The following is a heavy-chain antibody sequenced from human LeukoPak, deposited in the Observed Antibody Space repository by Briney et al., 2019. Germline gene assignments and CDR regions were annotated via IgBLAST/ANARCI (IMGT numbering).Heavy chain of an antibody. CDR1: GLSISDYY. Sequence: GGSLRLSCAASGLSISDYYMTWIRQAPGGGLQWIAYLSSVTSAIHYANSMKGRFTMSRDNAKNSVYLQMNSLRTEDTAMYFCVSTPAIRRLNFCGQGTLVTVSS. CDR3: VSTPAIRRLNF. D-gene: IGHD3-16*01. CDR2: LSSVTSAI. V-gene: IGHV3-11*01. J-gene: IGHJ4*02.